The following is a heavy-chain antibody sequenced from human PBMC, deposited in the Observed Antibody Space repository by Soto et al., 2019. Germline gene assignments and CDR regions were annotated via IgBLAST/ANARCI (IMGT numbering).Heavy chain of an antibody. CDR3: AHRAGDYYGDYYDY. J-gene: IGHJ4*02. CDR1: GFSLSTSGVG. D-gene: IGHD3-22*01. V-gene: IGHV2-5*02. Sequence: QITLKESGPPLVKPTQTLTLTCTFSGFSLSTSGVGVGWIRQPPGKALEWLALIYWDDDKRYSPSLKSRLTITKDTSKNQVVLTMTNMDPVDTATYYCAHRAGDYYGDYYDYWGQGTLVTVSS. CDR2: IYWDDDK.